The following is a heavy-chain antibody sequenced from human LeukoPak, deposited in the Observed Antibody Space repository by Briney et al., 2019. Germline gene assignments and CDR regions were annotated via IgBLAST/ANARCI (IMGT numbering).Heavy chain of an antibody. CDR1: GFTFSSYG. V-gene: IGHV3-30*02. D-gene: IGHD3-22*01. CDR2: IRYDGSNK. CDR3: AKDILTYYYDSSGTGWYFDY. Sequence: PGGSLRLSCAAPGFTFSSYGMHWVRQAPGKGLEWVAFIRYDGSNKYYADSVKGRFTTSRDNSKNTLYLQMNSLRAEDTAVYYCAKDILTYYYDSSGTGWYFDYWGQGTLVTVSS. J-gene: IGHJ4*02.